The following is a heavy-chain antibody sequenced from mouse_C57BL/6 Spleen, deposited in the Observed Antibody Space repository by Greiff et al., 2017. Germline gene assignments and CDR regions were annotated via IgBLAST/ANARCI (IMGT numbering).Heavy chain of an antibody. J-gene: IGHJ2*01. Sequence: QVQLQQPGAELVKPGASVKLSCKASGYTFTSYWMQWVKQRPGQGLEWIGEIDPSDSYTNYNQKVKGKATLTVDTSSSKAYVQLSSRASEAAAVYYGARYTPFDYWGQGATLAVS. CDR2: IDPSDSYT. CDR1: GYTFTSYW. CDR3: ARYTPFDY. V-gene: IGHV1-50*01.